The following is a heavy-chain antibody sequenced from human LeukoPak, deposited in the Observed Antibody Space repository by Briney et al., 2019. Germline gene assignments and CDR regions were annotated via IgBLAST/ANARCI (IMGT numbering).Heavy chain of an antibody. CDR1: GFAFSSYW. Sequence: GSLRLYCGASGFAFSSYWMTWLRQAPGKGLEFVANIEPAGSATYYADSVKGRFTISRDNTKNLLYLQMNSLTAEDSAVYHCGRFGYVSAVDPWGQGALVTVSS. CDR3: GRFGYVSAVDP. J-gene: IGHJ5*02. D-gene: IGHD2-15*01. CDR2: IEPAGSAT. V-gene: IGHV3-7*01.